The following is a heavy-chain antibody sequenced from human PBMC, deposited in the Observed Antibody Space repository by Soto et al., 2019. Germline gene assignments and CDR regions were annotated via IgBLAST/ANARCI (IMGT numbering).Heavy chain of an antibody. D-gene: IGHD6-6*01. J-gene: IGHJ6*02. CDR3: ARGESSSSYGYYYYYGMDV. CDR1: GGSISSSSYY. V-gene: IGHV4-39*01. CDR2: IYYIGST. Sequence: SETLSLTCTVSGGSISSSSYYWGWIRHPPGNGLEWIGSIYYIGSTYYNPSLKSRVTISVDTSKNQFSLKLSSVTAADTAVYYCARGESSSSYGYYYYYGMDVWGQGTPLTVSS.